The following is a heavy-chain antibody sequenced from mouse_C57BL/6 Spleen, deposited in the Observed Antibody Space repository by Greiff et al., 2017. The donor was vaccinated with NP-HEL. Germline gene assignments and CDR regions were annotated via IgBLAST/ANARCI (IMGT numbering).Heavy chain of an antibody. CDR1: GYTFTSYW. CDR3: ARDYGSSYLFFAY. Sequence: VQLQQSGAELVMPGASVKLSCKASGYTFTSYWMHWVKQRPGQGLEWIGEIDPSDSYTNYNQKFKGKSTLTVDKSSSTAYMQPSSLTSEDSAVYYWARDYGSSYLFFAYWGQGTRGTVAA. J-gene: IGHJ3*01. D-gene: IGHD1-1*01. CDR2: IDPSDSYT. V-gene: IGHV1-69*01.